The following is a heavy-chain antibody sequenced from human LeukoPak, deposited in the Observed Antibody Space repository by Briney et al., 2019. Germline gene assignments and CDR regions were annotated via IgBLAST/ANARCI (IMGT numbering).Heavy chain of an antibody. CDR3: ARGYYDFWSGYFDY. Sequence: KASQTLSLTCTVSGGSISSGSYYWSWIRQPAGKGLEWIVRIYTSGSTNYNPSLKSRVTISVDTSKNQFSLKLSSVTAADTAVYYCARGYYDFWSGYFDYWGQGTLVTVSS. D-gene: IGHD3-3*01. J-gene: IGHJ4*02. CDR2: IYTSGST. CDR1: GGSISSGSYY. V-gene: IGHV4-61*02.